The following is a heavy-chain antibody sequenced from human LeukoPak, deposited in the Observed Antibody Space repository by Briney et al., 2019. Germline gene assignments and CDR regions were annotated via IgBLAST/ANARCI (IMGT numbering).Heavy chain of an antibody. CDR1: GFTFSSYS. CDR3: ARDQMTTVTNYYYYYMDV. Sequence: GGSLRLSCAASGFTFSSYSMNWVRQAPGKGLEWVSSISSSSSYIYYADSVKGRFTISRDNAKNSLYLQMNSLRAEDTAVYYCARDQMTTVTNYYYYYMDVWGKGTTVTVSS. D-gene: IGHD4-17*01. V-gene: IGHV3-21*01. CDR2: ISSSSSYI. J-gene: IGHJ6*03.